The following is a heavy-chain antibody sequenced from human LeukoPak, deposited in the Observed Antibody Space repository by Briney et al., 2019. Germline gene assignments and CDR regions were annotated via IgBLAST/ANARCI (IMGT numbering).Heavy chain of an antibody. D-gene: IGHD2-2*01. CDR2: ISGSGGST. CDR1: GFTVSSNY. V-gene: IGHV3-23*01. CDR3: AKGSRVEPVAYCDY. J-gene: IGHJ4*02. Sequence: GGSLRLSCAASGFTVSSNYMTWVRQAPGKGLEWVSSISGSGGSTYYADSVKGRFTISRDNSKNTLYLQMNSLRAEDTAVYYCAKGSRVEPVAYCDYWGQGTLVTVSS.